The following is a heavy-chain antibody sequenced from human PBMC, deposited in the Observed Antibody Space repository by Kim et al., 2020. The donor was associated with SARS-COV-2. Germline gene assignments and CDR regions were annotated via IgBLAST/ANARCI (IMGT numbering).Heavy chain of an antibody. Sequence: SETLSLTCAVYGGSFSGYYWSWIRQPPGKGLEWIGEINHSGSTNYNPSLKSRVTISVDTSKNQFSLKLSSVTAADTAVYYCASAKLSGSRAHNWFDPWGQGTLVTVSS. CDR3: ASAKLSGSRAHNWFDP. CDR1: GGSFSGYY. CDR2: INHSGST. J-gene: IGHJ5*02. V-gene: IGHV4-34*01. D-gene: IGHD3-10*01.